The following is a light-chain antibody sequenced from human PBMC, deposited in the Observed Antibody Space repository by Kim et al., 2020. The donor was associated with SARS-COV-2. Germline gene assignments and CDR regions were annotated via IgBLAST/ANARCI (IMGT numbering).Light chain of an antibody. J-gene: IGKJ5*01. Sequence: SASTGDRVTITCRASQGISSYLAWYQQKPGKAPKLLIYAASTLQSGVPSRFSGSGSGTDFTLTISCLQSEDFATYYCQQNYSYPRFGQGTRLEIK. CDR3: QQNYSYPR. CDR1: QGISSY. CDR2: AAS. V-gene: IGKV1-8*01.